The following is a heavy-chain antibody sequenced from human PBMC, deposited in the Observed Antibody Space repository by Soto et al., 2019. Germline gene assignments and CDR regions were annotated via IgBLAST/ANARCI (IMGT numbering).Heavy chain of an antibody. V-gene: IGHV3-11*06. CDR2: ISSSSTYI. Sequence: LRLSCAASGFTFRDYYMSWIRQAPGKGLEWVSDISSSSTYINYADSVKGRFTISRDNAKNSLYLQMNSLRAEDTAVYYCARGPDHYDSSGYYPLAYWGQGTLVTVSS. J-gene: IGHJ4*02. CDR1: GFTFRDYY. D-gene: IGHD3-22*01. CDR3: ARGPDHYDSSGYYPLAY.